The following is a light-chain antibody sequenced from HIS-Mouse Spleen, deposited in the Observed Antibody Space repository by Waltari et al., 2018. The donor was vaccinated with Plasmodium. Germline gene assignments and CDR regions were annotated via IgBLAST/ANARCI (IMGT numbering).Light chain of an antibody. J-gene: IGLJ2*01. CDR1: SSHIWNNY. CDR2: DNN. V-gene: IGLV1-51*01. Sequence: QSVLTQPPSVSPAPGQTVPISCPGRSSHIWNNYVSGYQQLPGTAPKLLIYDNNKRPSGIPDRFSGSKSGTSATLGITGLQAGDEADYYCGTWDSSLSAGVVFGGGTKLTVL. CDR3: GTWDSSLSAGVV.